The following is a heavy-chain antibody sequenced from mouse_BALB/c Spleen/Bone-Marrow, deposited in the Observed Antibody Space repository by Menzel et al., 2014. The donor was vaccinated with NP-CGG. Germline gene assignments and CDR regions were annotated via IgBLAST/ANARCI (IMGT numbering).Heavy chain of an antibody. J-gene: IGHJ3*01. CDR3: ARRAARATGFAY. CDR2: IDPANGNT. Sequence: VQLKQSGAELVKPGASVKLSCTASGFNIKDTHMHWVKQRPEQGLEWIGRIDPANGNTKYDPKFQGKATITADTSSNTAYLQLSSLTSEDTAVYYCARRAARATGFAYWGQGTLVTVSA. V-gene: IGHV14-3*02. CDR1: GFNIKDTH. D-gene: IGHD3-1*01.